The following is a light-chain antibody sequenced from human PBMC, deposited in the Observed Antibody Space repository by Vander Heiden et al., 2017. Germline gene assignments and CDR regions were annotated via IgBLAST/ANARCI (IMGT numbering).Light chain of an antibody. J-gene: IGKJ1*01. CDR1: QTISSHY. V-gene: IGKV1-39*01. Sequence: DIQMTQSPSSLSASVGDSVTITCRASQTISSHYLNWYQQKPGKAPKLLIYAASSLQSGVPARVSGSGSGTDFTLSISRLQPEDFATYFCQQSHSAPRTFGQGTKVEMK. CDR3: QQSHSAPRT. CDR2: AAS.